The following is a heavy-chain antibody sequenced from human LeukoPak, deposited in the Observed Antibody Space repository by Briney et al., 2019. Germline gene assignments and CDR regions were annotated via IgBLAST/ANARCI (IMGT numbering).Heavy chain of an antibody. CDR1: GFTFSSYA. CDR3: AKGRRYFDWLSDTDY. D-gene: IGHD3-9*01. J-gene: IGHJ4*02. CDR2: ISYDGSNE. V-gene: IGHV3-30*18. Sequence: GRSLRLSCAASGFTFSSYAMHWVRQAPGKGLEWVAVISYDGSNEFYAGSVKGRFTISRDNSKNTLYLQMNSLRAEDTAVYYCAKGRRYFDWLSDTDYWGQGTLVTVSS.